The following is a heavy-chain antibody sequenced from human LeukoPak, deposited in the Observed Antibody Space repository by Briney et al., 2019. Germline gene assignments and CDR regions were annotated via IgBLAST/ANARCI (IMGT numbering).Heavy chain of an antibody. CDR3: AKAPKKVVVAAAGFVY. CDR2: ISYDGSNK. Sequence: GRSLRLSCAASGFTFSSYGMHWVRQAPGKGLEWVAVISYDGSNKYYADSVKGRFTISRDNSKNTLYLQMNSLRAEDTAVYYCAKAPKKVVVAAAGFVYWGQGTLVTVSS. V-gene: IGHV3-30*18. CDR1: GFTFSSYG. J-gene: IGHJ4*02. D-gene: IGHD2-15*01.